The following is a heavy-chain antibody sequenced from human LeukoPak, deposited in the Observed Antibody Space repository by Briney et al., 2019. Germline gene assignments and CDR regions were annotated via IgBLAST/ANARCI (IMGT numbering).Heavy chain of an antibody. CDR2: INHSGST. Sequence: PSETLSLTCAVYGGSFSGYYWSWIRQPPGKGLEWIGEINHSGSTNYNPSLKSRVTIPVDTSKNQFSLKLSSVTAADTAVYYCARALGYYYPDAFDIWGHVTMVTVSS. D-gene: IGHD3-22*01. J-gene: IGHJ3*02. CDR1: GGSFSGYY. V-gene: IGHV4-34*01. CDR3: ARALGYYYPDAFDI.